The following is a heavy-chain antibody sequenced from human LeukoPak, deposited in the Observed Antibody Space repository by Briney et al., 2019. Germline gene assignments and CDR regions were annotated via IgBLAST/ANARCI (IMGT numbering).Heavy chain of an antibody. D-gene: IGHD3-3*01. CDR2: ISYDGSNK. J-gene: IGHJ4*02. CDR1: GFTFSSYA. Sequence: PGRSLRLSCAASGFTFSSYAIHWVRQAPGKGLEWVAVISYDGSNKYYADSVKGWFTISRDNSKNTLNLQMNSLRAEDTAVYYCARDLSIFGVVIPDYWGQGTLVTVSS. V-gene: IGHV3-30-3*01. CDR3: ARDLSIFGVVIPDY.